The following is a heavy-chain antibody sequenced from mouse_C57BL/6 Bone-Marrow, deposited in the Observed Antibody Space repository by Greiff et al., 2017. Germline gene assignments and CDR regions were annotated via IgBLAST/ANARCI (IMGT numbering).Heavy chain of an antibody. Sequence: EVKVVESGGGLVKPGGSLKLSCAASGFTFSSYAMSWVRQTPEKRLEWVATISDGGSYTYYPDNVKGRFTISRDNAKNNLYLQMSHLKSEDTAMYYCARVTIVRFDYWGQGTTLTVSS. V-gene: IGHV5-4*03. CDR3: ARVTIVRFDY. D-gene: IGHD2-12*01. CDR2: ISDGGSYT. J-gene: IGHJ2*01. CDR1: GFTFSSYA.